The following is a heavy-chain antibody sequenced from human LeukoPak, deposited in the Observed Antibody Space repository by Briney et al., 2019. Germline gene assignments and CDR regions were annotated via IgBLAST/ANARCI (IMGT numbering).Heavy chain of an antibody. CDR3: ARGDPSGRPDY. CDR2: IWYDGSNK. D-gene: IGHD1-26*01. CDR1: GFTFSSYG. J-gene: IGHJ4*02. Sequence: GGSLRLSCAASGFTFSSYGMHWVRQAPGKGLEWVAVIWYDGSNKYYADSVKGRFTISRDNSKNTLYLQMSSLRAEDTAVYYCARGDPSGRPDYWGQGTLVTVSS. V-gene: IGHV3-33*01.